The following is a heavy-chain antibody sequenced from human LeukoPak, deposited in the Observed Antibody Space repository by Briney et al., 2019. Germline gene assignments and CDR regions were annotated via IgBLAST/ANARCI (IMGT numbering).Heavy chain of an antibody. V-gene: IGHV4-34*01. J-gene: IGHJ4*02. Sequence: PSETLSLTCAVYGGSFSGYYWSWIRQPPWKGMEWIGEINHSGSTNYNPSLKSRVTISVDTSKNQFSLKLSSVTAADTAVYYCARAPARIAAAGYWGQGTLVTVSS. CDR1: GGSFSGYY. D-gene: IGHD6-13*01. CDR3: ARAPARIAAAGY. CDR2: INHSGST.